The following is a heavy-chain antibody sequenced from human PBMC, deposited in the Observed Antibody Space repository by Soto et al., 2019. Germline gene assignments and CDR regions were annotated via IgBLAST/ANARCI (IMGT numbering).Heavy chain of an antibody. CDR2: ISYEVSNK. CDR1: GFTFSPHA. Sequence: GGSLRLSCAASGFTFSPHAMHWVRQGPGKGLEWVAVISYEVSNKYYADSVKGRFTISRDNSKNTLYLQMNSLRAEDTAVYYCAKFRGNPDSFDIWGQGTMVTVSS. J-gene: IGHJ3*02. CDR3: AKFRGNPDSFDI. D-gene: IGHD2-15*01. V-gene: IGHV3-30-3*02.